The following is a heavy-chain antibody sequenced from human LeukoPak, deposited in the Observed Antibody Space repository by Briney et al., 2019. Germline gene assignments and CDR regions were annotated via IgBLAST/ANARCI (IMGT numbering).Heavy chain of an antibody. D-gene: IGHD6-13*01. Sequence: SETLSLTCTVSGGSIRSSSYYWGWIRQPPGKGLEWIGSIYYSGSTYYNPSLKSRVTISVDTSKNQFSLKLSSVTAADTAVYYCARVKAAPGLYSFDYWGQGTLVTVSS. CDR3: ARVKAAPGLYSFDY. CDR1: GGSIRSSSYY. CDR2: IYYSGST. J-gene: IGHJ4*02. V-gene: IGHV4-39*07.